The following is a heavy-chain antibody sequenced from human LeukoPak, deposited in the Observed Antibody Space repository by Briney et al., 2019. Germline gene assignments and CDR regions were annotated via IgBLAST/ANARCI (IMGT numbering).Heavy chain of an antibody. J-gene: IGHJ4*02. CDR2: ISGSGGGT. CDR3: AKDLEGRGYSYGIDY. Sequence: GGSLRLSCAAPGFTFSNYWMNWVRQAPGKGLEWVSAISGSGGGTYYADSVKGRFTISRDNSKNTLYLQMNSLRAEDTAVYYCAKDLEGRGYSYGIDYWGQGTLVTVSS. D-gene: IGHD5-18*01. V-gene: IGHV3-23*01. CDR1: GFTFSNYW.